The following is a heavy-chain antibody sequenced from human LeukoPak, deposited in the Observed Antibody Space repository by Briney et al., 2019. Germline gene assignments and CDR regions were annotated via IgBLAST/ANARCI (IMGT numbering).Heavy chain of an antibody. D-gene: IGHD3-9*01. CDR2: FDPEDGET. J-gene: IGHJ4*02. Sequence: ASVKVSCKVSGYTLTELSMHWVRQAPGKGLEWMGGFDPEDGETIYAQRFQGRVTMTEDTSTDTAYMELSSLRSEDTAVYYCATDHKGFLTGYSGFDYWGQGTLVTVSS. CDR1: GYTLTELS. CDR3: ATDHKGFLTGYSGFDY. V-gene: IGHV1-24*01.